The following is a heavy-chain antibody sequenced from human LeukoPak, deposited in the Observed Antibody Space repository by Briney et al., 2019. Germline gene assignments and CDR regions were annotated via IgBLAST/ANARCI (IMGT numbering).Heavy chain of an antibody. CDR1: GLTFSSYW. CDR3: AREAAAGQFDY. D-gene: IGHD6-13*01. Sequence: GGSLRLSCAASGLTFSSYWMSWVRQAPGKGLEWVANIKQDGSEKYYVDSVKGRFTISRDNAKNSLYLQMNSLRAEDTAVYYCAREAAAGQFDYWGQGTLVTVSS. V-gene: IGHV3-7*01. CDR2: IKQDGSEK. J-gene: IGHJ4*02.